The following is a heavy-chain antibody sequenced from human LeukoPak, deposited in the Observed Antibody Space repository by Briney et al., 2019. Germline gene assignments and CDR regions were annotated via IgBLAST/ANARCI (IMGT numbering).Heavy chain of an antibody. V-gene: IGHV3-23*01. CDR2: ISGSGETT. J-gene: IGHJ3*02. D-gene: IGHD3-3*01. CDR1: GLTFSSYA. CDR3: AKCDFWSANDFFDI. Sequence: GGSLRLSCGASGLTFSSYAMTWVRQAPGKGLEWVSGISGSGETTYYAGSVKGRFTISRDNSKNTLYLLMNSLRAEDTALYYCAKCDFWSANDFFDIWDQGTMVTVSS.